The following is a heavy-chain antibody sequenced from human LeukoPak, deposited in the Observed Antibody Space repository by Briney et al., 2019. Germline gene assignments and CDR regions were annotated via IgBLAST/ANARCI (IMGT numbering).Heavy chain of an antibody. CDR3: ARGGSI. CDR1: GSTFSSYW. V-gene: IGHV3-7*01. J-gene: IGHJ4*02. D-gene: IGHD1-26*01. CDR2: MNQDGSEK. Sequence: PGGSLRLSCAASGSTFSSYWMRWVRQAPGKGLEWVANMNQDGSEKYYVDSVRGRFTISRDNTKNSLYLQMSSLRVEDTAVYYCARGGSIGGQGTLVTVSS.